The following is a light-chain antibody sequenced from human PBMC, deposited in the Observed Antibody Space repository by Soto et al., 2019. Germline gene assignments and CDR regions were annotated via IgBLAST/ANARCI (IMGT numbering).Light chain of an antibody. V-gene: IGKV1-5*03. CDR2: KAA. J-gene: IGKJ1*01. Sequence: DIQMTQSPSTLSASVGDRVAITCRASDNIVHWVAWYQQKPGKAPKLLIYKAANLADEVPSRFAGSGSGTDFTLTITRLQPDDFATYYCQHYNSFSSTFGQGTKVEV. CDR3: QHYNSFSST. CDR1: DNIVHW.